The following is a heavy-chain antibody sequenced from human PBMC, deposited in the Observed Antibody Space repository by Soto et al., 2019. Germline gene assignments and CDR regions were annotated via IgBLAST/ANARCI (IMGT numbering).Heavy chain of an antibody. Sequence: QVQLVQSGDEVRKPGSSVKVSCKASGYTFANYGIGWVRQAPGQGLEWMGWISAYNGNTHYASKVQGRLTMTTDTWTSTACMDLGSLRSDDTAVYYCAIVDNFASPTLRAVGGQGTRVTVSS. CDR2: ISAYNGNT. J-gene: IGHJ4*02. D-gene: IGHD5-12*01. V-gene: IGHV1-18*01. CDR1: GYTFANYG. CDR3: AIVDNFASPTLRAV.